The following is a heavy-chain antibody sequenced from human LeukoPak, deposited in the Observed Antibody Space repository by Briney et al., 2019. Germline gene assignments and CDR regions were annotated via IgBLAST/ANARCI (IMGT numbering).Heavy chain of an antibody. CDR1: GGTFSSYA. V-gene: IGHV1-69*05. J-gene: IGHJ4*02. D-gene: IGHD1-26*01. Sequence: SLKVSCKASGGTFSSYAISWVRQARGQGLEWMGGIIPIFGTANYAQKFQGRVTITTDESTSTAYMELSSLRSEDTAVYYCARYRTGARRGYYFDYWGQGNLVTVSS. CDR2: IIPIFGTA. CDR3: ARYRTGARRGYYFDY.